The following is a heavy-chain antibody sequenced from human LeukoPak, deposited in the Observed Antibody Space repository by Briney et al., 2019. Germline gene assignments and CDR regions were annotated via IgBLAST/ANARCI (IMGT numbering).Heavy chain of an antibody. CDR2: ISYDGSNK. V-gene: IGHV3-30-3*01. D-gene: IGHD6-13*01. CDR3: ARPPYLYSSSWTLFDY. Sequence: GRSLRLSCAASGFTFSSYAMHWVRQAPGKGLEWVAVISYDGSNKYYADSVKGRFTISRDNSKNTLYLQMNSLRAEDTAVYYCARPPYLYSSSWTLFDYWGQGTLVTVSS. CDR1: GFTFSSYA. J-gene: IGHJ4*02.